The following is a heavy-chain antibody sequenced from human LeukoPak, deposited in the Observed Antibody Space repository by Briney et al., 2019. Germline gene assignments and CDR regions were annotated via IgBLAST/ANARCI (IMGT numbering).Heavy chain of an antibody. CDR3: ARDRGIISPSRDWFDP. J-gene: IGHJ5*02. Sequence: VASVKVSCKASGYTFTTYGISWVRQAPGQGLEWMGWISGYNGNTNYAQKLQGRVTMTTDTSTSTAYMELRSLRSDDTAVYYCARDRGIISPSRDWFDPWGQEPWSPSPQ. D-gene: IGHD3-10*01. CDR2: ISGYNGNT. V-gene: IGHV1-18*01. CDR1: GYTFTTYG.